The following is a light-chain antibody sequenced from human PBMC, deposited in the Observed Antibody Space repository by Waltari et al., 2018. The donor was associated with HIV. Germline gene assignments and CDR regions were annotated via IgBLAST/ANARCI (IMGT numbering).Light chain of an antibody. CDR1: QSITTT. CDR3: QQYNNWPPWT. J-gene: IGKJ1*01. V-gene: IGKV3-15*01. Sequence: EIVMTQSPATLSVSPGERVTLSCRASQSITTTLAWYQQTPGQAPRLLIYGASTRAPGIPDRFSGSGSGTEVTLTIISLQSEDFASYYCQQYNNWPPWTFGQGTKVEI. CDR2: GAS.